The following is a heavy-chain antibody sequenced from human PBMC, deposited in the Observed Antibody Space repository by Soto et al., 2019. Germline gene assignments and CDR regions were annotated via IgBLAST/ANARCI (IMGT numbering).Heavy chain of an antibody. CDR3: GRDDCISTSCYVPS. Sequence: ASVKVSCKASGYAFTSYGISWVRQAPGQGLEWMGWISAYNGNTNYAQKLQGRVTMTTDTSTSTAYMELRSLRSDDTAVYYCGRDDCISTSCYVPSWGQGTLVAGSS. D-gene: IGHD2-2*01. CDR2: ISAYNGNT. J-gene: IGHJ5*02. CDR1: GYAFTSYG. V-gene: IGHV1-18*01.